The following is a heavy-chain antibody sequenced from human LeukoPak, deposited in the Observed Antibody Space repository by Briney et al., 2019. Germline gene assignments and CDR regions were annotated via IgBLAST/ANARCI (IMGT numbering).Heavy chain of an antibody. Sequence: GGSLRLSCAASGFTVSSNYMSWVRQAPGKGLEWVSVIYSGGSTYYADSVKGRFTISRDNAKNSLYLQMNSLRAEDTAVYYCARESVAGNYFDYWGQGTLVTVSS. D-gene: IGHD6-19*01. CDR3: ARESVAGNYFDY. CDR1: GFTVSSNY. V-gene: IGHV3-53*01. CDR2: IYSGGST. J-gene: IGHJ4*02.